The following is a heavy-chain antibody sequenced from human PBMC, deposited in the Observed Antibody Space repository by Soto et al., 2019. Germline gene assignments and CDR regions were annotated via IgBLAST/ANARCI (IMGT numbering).Heavy chain of an antibody. J-gene: IGHJ6*02. CDR1: GFTFSSYG. V-gene: IGHV3-30*03. Sequence: QVQLVESGGGVVQPGRSLRLCCAASGFTFSSYGMHWVRQAPGKGLEWVAVISYDGSNKYYADSVKVRFTISRDNSKNTLYLQMNSLRAEDTAVYYCSLDGYPHGMDAWGQGTTVTVSS. CDR3: SLDGYPHGMDA. CDR2: ISYDGSNK. D-gene: IGHD5-12*01.